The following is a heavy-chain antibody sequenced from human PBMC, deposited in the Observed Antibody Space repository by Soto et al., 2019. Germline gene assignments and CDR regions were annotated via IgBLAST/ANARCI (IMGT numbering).Heavy chain of an antibody. D-gene: IGHD2-2*01. CDR3: ARLSRFGYCSSTSCYHGMDV. Sequence: SLEILSLTCAVYGGSFIGYYWSWIRQPPGKGLEWIGEINHSGSTNYNPSLKSRVTISVDTSKNQFSLKLSSVTAADTAVYYCARLSRFGYCSSTSCYHGMDVWGKGTTVTVSS. CDR2: INHSGST. V-gene: IGHV4-34*01. J-gene: IGHJ6*04. CDR1: GGSFIGYY.